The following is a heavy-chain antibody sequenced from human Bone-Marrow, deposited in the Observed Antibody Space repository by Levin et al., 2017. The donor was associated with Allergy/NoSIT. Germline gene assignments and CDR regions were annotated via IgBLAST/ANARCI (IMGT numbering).Heavy chain of an antibody. CDR1: GYTFNDYY. CDR3: ARDLVGVDAFDF. CDR2: INPDGGGT. D-gene: IGHD1-26*01. Sequence: GESLKISCRASGYTFNDYYIHWIRQAPGRGLEWMGRINPDGGGTKFSQKFEGRVTLTRDTSIRTVNLELSSLRSDDTAVYFCARDLVGVDAFDFWGQGTMVIVSS. J-gene: IGHJ3*01. V-gene: IGHV1-2*02.